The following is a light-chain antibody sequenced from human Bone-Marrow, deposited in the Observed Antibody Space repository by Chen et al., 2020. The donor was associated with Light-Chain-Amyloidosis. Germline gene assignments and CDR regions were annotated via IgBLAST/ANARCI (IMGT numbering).Light chain of an antibody. CDR2: DVS. V-gene: IGLV2-14*01. J-gene: IGLJ2*01. CDR3: SSHSSSSAPVI. CDR1: SSDIGAYNY. Sequence: QSALTQPASVSGSPGQSITISCTGTSSDIGAYNYVSWYQQYPGKAPKLIISDVSNRPLGVSNRCSGSKSGDTASLTISGLQAEDAAEYYCSSHSSSSAPVIFGGGTKLTVL.